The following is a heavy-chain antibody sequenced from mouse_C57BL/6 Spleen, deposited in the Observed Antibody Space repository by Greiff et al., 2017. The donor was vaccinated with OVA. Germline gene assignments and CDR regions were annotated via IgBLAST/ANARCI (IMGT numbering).Heavy chain of an antibody. CDR1: GYTFTSYW. Sequence: VQLQQPGAELVRPGTSVKLSCKASGYTFTSYWMHWVKQRPGQGLEWIGVIDPSDSYTNYNQKFKGKATLTVDTSSSTAYMQLSSLTSEDSEVYYCARRSNPGDAMDYWGQGTSVTVSS. V-gene: IGHV1-59*01. J-gene: IGHJ4*01. CDR2: IDPSDSYT. CDR3: ARRSNPGDAMDY.